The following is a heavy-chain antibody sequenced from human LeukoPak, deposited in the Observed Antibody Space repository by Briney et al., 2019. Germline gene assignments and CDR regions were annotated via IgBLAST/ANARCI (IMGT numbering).Heavy chain of an antibody. CDR2: IYPGDSDT. V-gene: IGHV5-51*01. D-gene: IGHD2-15*01. J-gene: IGHJ4*02. CDR3: ARARKYSYGPPLFDY. Sequence: GESLKISCKGSGYRFSSNWIGWVRQMPGKGLEWMGIIYPGDSDTRYSPSLQGQATISADKSNSTAYLQWSSLKASDTATYYCARARKYSYGPPLFDYWGQGTLVTVSS. CDR1: GYRFSSNW.